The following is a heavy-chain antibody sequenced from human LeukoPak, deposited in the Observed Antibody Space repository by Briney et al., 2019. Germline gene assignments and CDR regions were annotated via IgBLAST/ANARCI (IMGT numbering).Heavy chain of an antibody. V-gene: IGHV1-2*04. Sequence: EASVKVSCKASGYTFSAYSIHWVRQAPGQGLEWMGWINPDSGDTNYAQKFQGWVTMTRDTSISTAYMEVRRLRSDDTAVYYCARGSGSYWWFDSWGQGTLVTVSS. D-gene: IGHD1-26*01. CDR1: GYTFSAYS. J-gene: IGHJ5*01. CDR2: INPDSGDT. CDR3: ARGSGSYWWFDS.